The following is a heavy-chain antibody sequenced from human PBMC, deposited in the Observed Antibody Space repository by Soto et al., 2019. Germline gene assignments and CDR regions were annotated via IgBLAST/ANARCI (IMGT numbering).Heavy chain of an antibody. CDR2: INAGNGNT. CDR3: ARVVCSGGSCYGPPGMDV. D-gene: IGHD2-15*01. V-gene: IGHV1-3*01. CDR1: GYTFTSYA. J-gene: IGHJ6*02. Sequence: ASVKVSCKASGYTFTSYAMHWVRQAPGQRLEWMGWINAGNGNTKYSQKFQGRVTITRDTSASTAYMELSSLRSEDTAVYYCARVVCSGGSCYGPPGMDVWGQGITVTVSS.